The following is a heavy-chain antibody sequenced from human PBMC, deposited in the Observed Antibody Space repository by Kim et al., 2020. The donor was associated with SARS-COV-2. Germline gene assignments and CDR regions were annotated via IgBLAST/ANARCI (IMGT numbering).Heavy chain of an antibody. D-gene: IGHD5-12*01. CDR2: ISSSSSYI. CDR3: ARARYSGYDFDY. J-gene: IGHJ4*02. CDR1: GFTFSSYS. Sequence: GGSLRLSCAASGFTFSSYSMNWVRQAPGKGLEWVSSISSSSSYIYYADSVKGRFTISRDNAKNSLYLQMYSLRAEDTAVYYCARARYSGYDFDYWGQGTLVTVSS. V-gene: IGHV3-21*01.